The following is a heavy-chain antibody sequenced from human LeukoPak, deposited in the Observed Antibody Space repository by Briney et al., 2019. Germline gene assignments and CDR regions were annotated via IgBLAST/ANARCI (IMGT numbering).Heavy chain of an antibody. CDR2: IYYSGTT. D-gene: IGHD2-21*02. V-gene: IGHV4-39*01. CDR1: SGSISSSSYS. Sequence: SETLSLTCTVSSGSISSSSYSWGWIRQPPGKGLEWLGSIYYSGTTYYNPSLKSQVTISLDTSKNQFSLRLSSVTAADTAVYYCARRRYCGAYCPIYHFIYWGQGTLVTVSS. CDR3: ARRRYCGAYCPIYHFIY. J-gene: IGHJ4*02.